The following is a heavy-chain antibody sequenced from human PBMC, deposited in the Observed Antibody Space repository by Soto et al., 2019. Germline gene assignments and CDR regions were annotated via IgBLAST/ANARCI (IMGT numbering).Heavy chain of an antibody. CDR1: GGTFNSHA. V-gene: IGHV1-69*01. D-gene: IGHD5-12*01. Sequence: QVQLVQSGAEVKKPGSSVKVSCKASGGTFNSHALTWLRQAPGQGLEWMGGIIPIFETSNYARKYQGRVTITADESTSTAFMELTSLTSDDTAVYYCARDRGWLQPKGSFDYWGQGTLVTVSS. J-gene: IGHJ4*02. CDR2: IIPIFETS. CDR3: ARDRGWLQPKGSFDY.